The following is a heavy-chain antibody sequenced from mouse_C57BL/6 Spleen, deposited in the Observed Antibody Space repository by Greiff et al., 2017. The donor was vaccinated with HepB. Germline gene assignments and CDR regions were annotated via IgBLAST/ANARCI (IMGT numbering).Heavy chain of an antibody. J-gene: IGHJ4*01. CDR3: ARDRYYGSSSRAMDY. CDR2: INYDGSST. V-gene: IGHV5-16*01. D-gene: IGHD1-1*01. CDR1: GFTFSDYY. Sequence: EVMLVESEGGLVQPGSSMKLSCTASGFTFSDYYMAWVRQVPEKGLEWVANINYDGSSTYYLDSLKSRFIISRDNAKNILYLQMSSPKSEDTATYYCARDRYYGSSSRAMDYWGQGTSVTVSS.